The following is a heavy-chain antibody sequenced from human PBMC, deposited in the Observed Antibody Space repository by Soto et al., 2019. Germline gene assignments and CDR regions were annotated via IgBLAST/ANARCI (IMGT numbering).Heavy chain of an antibody. CDR3: ARHDAVVVASSTGWFDP. Sequence: SETLSLTCSFSVGSMISIFYHGCCILQPPGKGLEWIVSFHYSGSTYYNPSLKIRVTISVDTSENQFSLKLSSVTAADSAVYYCARHDAVVVASSTGWFDPWGQGTLVTVSS. J-gene: IGHJ5*02. CDR2: FHYSGST. D-gene: IGHD2-15*01. CDR1: VGSMISIFYH. V-gene: IGHV4-39*01.